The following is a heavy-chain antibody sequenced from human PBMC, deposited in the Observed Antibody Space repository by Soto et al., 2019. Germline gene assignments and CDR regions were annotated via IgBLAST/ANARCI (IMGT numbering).Heavy chain of an antibody. CDR2: INAYNGNT. CDR3: ARDVGYGLIDY. CDR1: GYIFTSYG. D-gene: IGHD5-18*01. J-gene: IGHJ4*02. Sequence: QVQLVQSGAEVKKPGASVKVSCKASGYIFTSYGISWVRQAPGQGLEWMGWINAYNGNTHYAQKLQGRVTMTTDTSTSTAYRELRSLRSDDTAVYYCARDVGYGLIDYLGQGTLVTVSS. V-gene: IGHV1-18*01.